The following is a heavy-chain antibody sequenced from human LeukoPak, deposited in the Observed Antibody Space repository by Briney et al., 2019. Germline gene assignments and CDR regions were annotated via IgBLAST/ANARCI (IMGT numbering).Heavy chain of an antibody. CDR3: ARGNRITIFGVVATTPNDY. Sequence: PSETLSLTCAVYGGSFSGYYWSWVRQPPGKGLEWIGGINHSGSTNYNPSLKSRVTISVDTSKNQFSLKLSSVTAADTAVYYCARGNRITIFGVVATTPNDYWGQGTLVTVSS. J-gene: IGHJ4*02. CDR1: GGSFSGYY. CDR2: INHSGST. D-gene: IGHD3-3*01. V-gene: IGHV4-34*01.